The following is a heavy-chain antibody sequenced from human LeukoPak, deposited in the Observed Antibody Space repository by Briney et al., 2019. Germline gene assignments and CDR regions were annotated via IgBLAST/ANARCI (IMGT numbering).Heavy chain of an antibody. CDR1: GGTFSSYA. CDR3: ASSPTYCGGDCYWDY. Sequence: ASVTVSCKASGGTFSSYAISWVRQAPGQGLEWMGGIIPIFGTANYAQKFQGRVTITADESTSTAYMELSSLRSEDTAVYYCASSPTYCGGDCYWDYWGQGTLVTVSS. J-gene: IGHJ4*02. CDR2: IIPIFGTA. D-gene: IGHD2-21*02. V-gene: IGHV1-69*13.